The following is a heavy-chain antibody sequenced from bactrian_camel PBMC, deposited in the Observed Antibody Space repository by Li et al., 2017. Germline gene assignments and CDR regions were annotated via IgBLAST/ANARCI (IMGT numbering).Heavy chain of an antibody. Sequence: HVQLVESGGGSVQAGGSLRLSCAASGYIGSSICKAWFRQAPGKEREGVAAIDQHGTTSYADSVKGRFTISEDTAKGTLTLQMIGLKPEDSARYYCVDMIRYDCNSSSSDKWGQGTQVTVS. J-gene: IGHJ4*01. CDR1: GYIGSSIC. D-gene: IGHD3*01. CDR2: IDQHGTT. V-gene: IGHV3S53*01. CDR3: VDMIRYDCNSSSSDK.